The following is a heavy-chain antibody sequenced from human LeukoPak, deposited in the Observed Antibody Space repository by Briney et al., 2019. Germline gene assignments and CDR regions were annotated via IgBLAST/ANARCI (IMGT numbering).Heavy chain of an antibody. CDR1: GFTLSSYA. D-gene: IGHD5-18*01. Sequence: GGSLRLSCSASGFTLSSYAMHWVRQAPGKGLEYVSAISSNGGSTYYADSVKGRFTISRDNSKNTLYLQMSSLRAEDTAVYYCVKDLAAVDTATGIFDYWGQGTLVTVSS. CDR2: ISSNGGST. CDR3: VKDLAAVDTATGIFDY. J-gene: IGHJ4*02. V-gene: IGHV3-64D*06.